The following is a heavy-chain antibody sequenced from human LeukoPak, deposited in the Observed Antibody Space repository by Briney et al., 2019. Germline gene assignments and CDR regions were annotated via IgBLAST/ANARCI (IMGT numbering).Heavy chain of an antibody. D-gene: IGHD3-9*01. V-gene: IGHV4-59*01. CDR2: IYYTGST. CDR1: GGTISNYY. Sequence: SETLSLTCTVSGGTISNYYWSWIRQPPGKGMEWNGYIYYTGSTTYNPSLNSRVTISVDTSKNRFSLQLSSVTSADPAVYYCARGPNYDILTGTPTQIDYWGQGTLVTVSS. CDR3: ARGPNYDILTGTPTQIDY. J-gene: IGHJ4*02.